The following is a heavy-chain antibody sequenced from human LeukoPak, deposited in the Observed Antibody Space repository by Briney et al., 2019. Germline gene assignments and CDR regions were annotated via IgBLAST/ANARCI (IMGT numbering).Heavy chain of an antibody. CDR1: GFTFSSYA. CDR3: AKAATPDYYGLDV. Sequence: GGSLRLSCAASGFTFSSYAMTWVRQAPGKGLEWVSVISGSGGGTYYADSVKGRVTISRDNSRNRLYLEMNSLRAEDTAVYYCAKAATPDYYGLDVWGQGTTVTVSS. V-gene: IGHV3-23*01. J-gene: IGHJ6*02. CDR2: ISGSGGGT.